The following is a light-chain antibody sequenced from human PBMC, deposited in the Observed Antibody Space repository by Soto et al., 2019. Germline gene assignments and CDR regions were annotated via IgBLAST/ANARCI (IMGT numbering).Light chain of an antibody. CDR1: QSIRKD. J-gene: IGKJ4*01. V-gene: IGKV1-17*01. CDR3: LHQNSYLALS. Sequence: DIQMTQSPSSLSASVGDRVTITCRTSQSIRKDLGWYQQKPGKAPKRLMYGASALQSGVPSRFSGSGSGREFTLTISSLQPEDFATYYCLHQNSYLALSFGGGTRVEIK. CDR2: GAS.